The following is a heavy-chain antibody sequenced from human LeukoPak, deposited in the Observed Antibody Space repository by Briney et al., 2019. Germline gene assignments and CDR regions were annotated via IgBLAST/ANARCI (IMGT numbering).Heavy chain of an antibody. CDR2: ISAYNGNT. Sequence: ASVKVSCKASGYTFTSYGISWVRQAPGQGLEWMGWISAYNGNTNYAQKLQGRVTMTTDTSTSTAYMELRSLRSGDTAVYYCARGRDYDFWSGYLGGSWFDPWGQGTLVTVSS. J-gene: IGHJ5*02. CDR3: ARGRDYDFWSGYLGGSWFDP. D-gene: IGHD3-3*01. CDR1: GYTFTSYG. V-gene: IGHV1-18*01.